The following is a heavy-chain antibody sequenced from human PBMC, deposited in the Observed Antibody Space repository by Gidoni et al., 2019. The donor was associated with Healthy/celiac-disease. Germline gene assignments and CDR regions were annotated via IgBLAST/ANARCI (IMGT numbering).Heavy chain of an antibody. J-gene: IGHJ4*02. CDR2: INHSGST. Sequence: QLQLQQWGAGLLKPSETLSLTCAVYGGSFSGYYWSWIRQPPGKGLEWIGEINHSGSTNYNPSLKSRVTISVDTSKNQFSLKLSSVTAADTAVYYCARGRRWLQSRGFDYWGQGTLVTVSS. CDR1: GGSFSGYY. V-gene: IGHV4-34*01. D-gene: IGHD5-12*01. CDR3: ARGRRWLQSRGFDY.